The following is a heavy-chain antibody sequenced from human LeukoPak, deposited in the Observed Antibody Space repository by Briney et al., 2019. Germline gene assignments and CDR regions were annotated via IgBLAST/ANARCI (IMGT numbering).Heavy chain of an antibody. D-gene: IGHD3-22*01. J-gene: IGHJ4*02. CDR3: AAGANDGTDY. CDR1: GYTFTSYG. CDR2: IIPILGIA. Sequence: ASVKVSCKASGYTFTSYGISWVRQAPGQGLEWMGRIIPILGIANYAQKFQGRVTITADKSTSTAYMELSSLRSEDTAVYYCAAGANDGTDYWGQGTLVTVSS. V-gene: IGHV1-69*04.